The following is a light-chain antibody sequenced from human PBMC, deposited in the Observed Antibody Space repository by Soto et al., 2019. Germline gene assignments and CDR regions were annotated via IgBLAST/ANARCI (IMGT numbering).Light chain of an antibody. CDR1: KLGDKY. CDR3: QAWDSSTHDV. J-gene: IGLJ1*01. CDR2: EDN. V-gene: IGLV3-1*01. Sequence: SYELTQPPSVSVSPGQTASITCSGDKLGDKYACWYQQKPGQSPVLVIYEDNKRPSGIPERFSGSNSGNTATLTIRGTQPMDEADYYCQAWDSSTHDVFGSGTKLTVL.